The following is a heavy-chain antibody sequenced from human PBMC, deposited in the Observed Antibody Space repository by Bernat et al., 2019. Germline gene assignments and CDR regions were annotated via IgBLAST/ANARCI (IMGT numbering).Heavy chain of an antibody. V-gene: IGHV4-39*01. J-gene: IGHJ6*02. CDR2: IYYSGST. CDR1: GGSISSSSYY. CDR3: ASYYDSSGYSPSSGYYGMDV. Sequence: QLQLQESGPGLVKPSETLSLTCTVSGGSISSSSYYWGWIRQPPGKGLEWIGSIYYSGSTYYNPSLKSRVTISVDTSKNQFSLKLSSVTAADTAVYYCASYYDSSGYSPSSGYYGMDVWGQGTTVTVSS. D-gene: IGHD3-22*01.